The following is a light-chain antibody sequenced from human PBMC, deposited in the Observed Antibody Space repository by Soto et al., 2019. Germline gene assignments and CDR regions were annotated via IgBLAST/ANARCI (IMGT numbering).Light chain of an antibody. CDR2: DAS. V-gene: IGKV1-5*01. CDR1: QSISSW. CDR3: QQYNSYLTRTFLT. Sequence: DIQMTQSPSTLSASVGDRVTITCRASQSISSWLAWYQQKPGKAPKLLIYDASSLESGVPSRFSGSGSGTEFTLTISSLQPDDFATYYCQQYNSYLTRTFLTFGQGTKVDIK. J-gene: IGKJ1*01.